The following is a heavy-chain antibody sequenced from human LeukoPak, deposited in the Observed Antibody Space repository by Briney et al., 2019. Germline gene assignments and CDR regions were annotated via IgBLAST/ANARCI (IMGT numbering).Heavy chain of an antibody. D-gene: IGHD5-18*01. J-gene: IGHJ3*02. CDR1: GDSISTYY. CDR2: INHKGST. Sequence: PSETLSLTCTVSGDSISTYYWSWIRQPPGKGLEWIAYINHKGSTTSNPSLRSRVTISVDTSRNQFSLKLSSVTAADTAVYYCARSRSGYSYDHAAFEIWGQGTMVTVSS. CDR3: ARSRSGYSYDHAAFEI. V-gene: IGHV4-59*01.